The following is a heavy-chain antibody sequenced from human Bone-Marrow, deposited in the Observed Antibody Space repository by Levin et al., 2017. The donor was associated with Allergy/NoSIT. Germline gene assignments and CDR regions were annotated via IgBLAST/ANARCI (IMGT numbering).Heavy chain of an antibody. CDR2: IWYDGSNK. D-gene: IGHD3-10*01. CDR3: ARDAFITMVRGYLDY. CDR1: GFTFSNYG. J-gene: IGHJ4*02. V-gene: IGHV3-33*01. Sequence: GGSLRLTCAASGFTFSNYGLHWVRQAPGKGLEWVAVIWYDGSNKNFAESVKGRFTISRDNSRNTLYLQMNSLRAEDTALYYWARDAFITMVRGYLDYWGQGALVTVSS.